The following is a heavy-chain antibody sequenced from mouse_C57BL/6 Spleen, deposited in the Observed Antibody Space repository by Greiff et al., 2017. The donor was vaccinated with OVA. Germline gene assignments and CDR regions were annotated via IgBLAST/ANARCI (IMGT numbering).Heavy chain of an antibody. J-gene: IGHJ2*01. Sequence: QVQLQQSGAELVRPGASVTLSCKASGYTFTDYEMHWVKQTPVHGLEWIGAIDPETGGTAYNQKFKGKAILTAGKSSSTAYMELRSLTSEDSAVYYCTRWFYYGNYWGQGTTLTVSS. V-gene: IGHV1-15*01. CDR2: IDPETGGT. D-gene: IGHD2-1*01. CDR1: GYTFTDYE. CDR3: TRWFYYGNY.